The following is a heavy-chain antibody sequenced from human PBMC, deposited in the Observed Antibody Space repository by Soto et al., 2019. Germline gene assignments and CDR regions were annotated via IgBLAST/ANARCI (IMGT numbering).Heavy chain of an antibody. CDR2: IKQDGSEK. CDR3: ARARGLRYYYYYMDV. CDR1: VSGFSFTTAW. Sequence: GGSLRLSCSASVSGFSFTTAWMGWVRQAPGKGLEWVANIKQDGSEKYYVDSVKGRFTISRDNAKNSLYLQMNSLRAEDTAVCYCARARGLRYYYYYMDVWGKGTTVTVSS. V-gene: IGHV3-7*01. J-gene: IGHJ6*03. D-gene: IGHD4-17*01.